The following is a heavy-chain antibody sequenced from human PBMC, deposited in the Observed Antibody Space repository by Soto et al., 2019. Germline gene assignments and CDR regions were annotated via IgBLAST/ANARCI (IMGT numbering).Heavy chain of an antibody. J-gene: IGHJ5*02. Sequence: PGGSLRLSCAASGFTFSSYWMHWVRQAPGKGLVWVSGINRDGSTTSYADSVKGRFTISRDNAKNTLYLQMNSLRAEDTAVYYCARVGTGIYNWFDPWGQGTLVTVSS. D-gene: IGHD1-1*01. CDR1: GFTFSSYW. CDR3: ARVGTGIYNWFDP. V-gene: IGHV3-74*01. CDR2: INRDGSTT.